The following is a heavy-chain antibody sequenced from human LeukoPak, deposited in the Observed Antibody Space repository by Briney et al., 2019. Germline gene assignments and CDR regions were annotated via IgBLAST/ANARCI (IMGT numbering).Heavy chain of an antibody. V-gene: IGHV3-33*01. CDR1: GFPFSSYG. CDR3: ARSQSSSLIDY. CDR2: IWYDGGTK. D-gene: IGHD6-13*01. Sequence: GGSLRLSCAASGFPFSSYGIHWVRQAPGKGLEWVAVIWYDGGTKYYADSVKGRFTISRDNSKNTLYLQMNSLRAEDTAVYFCARSQSSSLIDYWGLGTLVTVSS. J-gene: IGHJ4*02.